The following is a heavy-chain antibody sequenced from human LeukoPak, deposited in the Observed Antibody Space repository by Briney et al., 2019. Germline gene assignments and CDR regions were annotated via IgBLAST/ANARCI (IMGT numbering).Heavy chain of an antibody. J-gene: IGHJ4*02. CDR3: ATGGRSGVALEQ. Sequence: GGSLRLSCVVSGFIASSNYMTWVRQAPGKGLEWISLIYSAGSTYYADSVMGRFTISRDNSKATLFLQMNSLKAEDTAVYYCATGGRSGVALEQWGQGTLVT. CDR1: GFIASSNY. CDR2: IYSAGST. V-gene: IGHV3-53*01. D-gene: IGHD1/OR15-1a*01.